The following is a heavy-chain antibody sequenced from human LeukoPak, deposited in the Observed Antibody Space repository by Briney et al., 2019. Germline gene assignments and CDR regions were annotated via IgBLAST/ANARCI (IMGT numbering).Heavy chain of an antibody. D-gene: IGHD2-2*01. CDR1: GYTFTSYY. V-gene: IGHV1-18*04. CDR3: AREVEYQLLSAFDY. Sequence: ASVKVSCKASGYTFTSYYMHWVRQAPGQGLEWMGWISAYNGNTNYAQKLQGRVTMTTDTSTSTAYMELRSLRSDDTAVYYCAREVEYQLLSAFDYWGQGTLVTVSS. J-gene: IGHJ4*02. CDR2: ISAYNGNT.